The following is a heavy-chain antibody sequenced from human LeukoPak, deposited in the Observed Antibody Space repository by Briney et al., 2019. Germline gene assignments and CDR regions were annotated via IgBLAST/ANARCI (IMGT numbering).Heavy chain of an antibody. D-gene: IGHD1-14*01. CDR3: ARDVGTTGWHTFDD. CDR1: GVSVFRNNGS. V-gene: IGHV6-1*01. CDR2: TYYRSKSYN. Sequence: QPLSLTRAISGVSVFRNNGSGKWIRHSQSRGLEWLGRTYYRSKSYNDYAVYLMSRITIRPDPSKNQFSLQLYSVTPEDTAGYYCARDVGTTGWHTFDDWGQGTLVSVSS. J-gene: IGHJ4*02.